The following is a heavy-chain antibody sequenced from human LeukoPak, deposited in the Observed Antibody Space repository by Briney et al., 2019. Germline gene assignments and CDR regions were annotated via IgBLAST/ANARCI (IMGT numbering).Heavy chain of an antibody. CDR2: INWDGGNT. CDR1: GFTFDSYT. D-gene: IGHD2-15*01. CDR3: ARVLRYCSGGNCYSGGLGYMDV. Sequence: GGSLRLSCAASGFTFDSYTMHWVRQAPGKGLEWVSLINWDGGNTYYADSVKGRFTISRDNAKNSLFLQMNSLRAEDTAVYYCARVLRYCSGGNCYSGGLGYMDVWGKGTTVTISS. J-gene: IGHJ6*03. V-gene: IGHV3-43*01.